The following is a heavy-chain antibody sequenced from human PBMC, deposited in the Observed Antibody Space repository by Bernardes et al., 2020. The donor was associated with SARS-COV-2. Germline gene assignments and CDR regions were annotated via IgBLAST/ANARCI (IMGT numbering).Heavy chain of an antibody. J-gene: IGHJ6*02. CDR2: INHSGST. D-gene: IGHD6-13*01. V-gene: IGHV4-34*01. Sequence: SETLSLTCAVYGGSFSGYYWSWIRQPPGKGLEWIGEINHSGSTNYNPSLKSRVTISVDTSKNQFSLKLSSVTAADTAVYYCAGDQHWIAAAGTRHYYYYGMDVWGQGTTVTVSS. CDR1: GGSFSGYY. CDR3: AGDQHWIAAAGTRHYYYYGMDV.